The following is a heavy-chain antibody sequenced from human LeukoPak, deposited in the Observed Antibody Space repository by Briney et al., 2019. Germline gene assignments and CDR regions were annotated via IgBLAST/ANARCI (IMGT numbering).Heavy chain of an antibody. J-gene: IGHJ3*02. CDR1: GFTFSSYG. CDR3: AKDRDHAFDI. CDR2: ISYDGSNK. V-gene: IGHV3-30*18. Sequence: GSLRLSCAASGFTFSSYGMHWVRQAPGKGLEWVAVISYDGSNKYYADSVKGRFTISRGNSKNTLYLQMNSLRAEDTAVYYCAKDRDHAFDIWGQGTMVTVSS.